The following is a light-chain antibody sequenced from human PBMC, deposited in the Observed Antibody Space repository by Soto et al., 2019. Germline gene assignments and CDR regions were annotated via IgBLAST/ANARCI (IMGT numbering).Light chain of an antibody. J-gene: IGLJ3*02. CDR1: SSDVGSYNL. V-gene: IGLV2-23*03. CDR2: EGS. CDR3: CSYAGSYTFVV. Sequence: QSALTQPASVSGSPGQSFTISCTGTSSDVGSYNLVSWYQQHPGKAPKLMIYEGSKRPSGVSNRFSGSKSGNTASLTISGLQAEDEADYYCCSYAGSYTFVVFGGGTKLTVL.